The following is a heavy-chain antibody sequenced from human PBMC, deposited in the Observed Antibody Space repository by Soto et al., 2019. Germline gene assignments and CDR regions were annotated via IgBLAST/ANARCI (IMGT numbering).Heavy chain of an antibody. CDR1: GFTFSSYW. Sequence: EVQLVESGGGLVQPGGSLRLSCAASGFTFSSYWMHWVRQVPGKGLVWVSRINSDGRSTSYADSVKGRFTISRDNAKNTLYLHMNSLRAEDTAVYYCAREEGAAFYYDGMGVWGQGTTVTVSS. V-gene: IGHV3-74*01. CDR3: AREEGAAFYYDGMGV. CDR2: INSDGRST. J-gene: IGHJ6*02.